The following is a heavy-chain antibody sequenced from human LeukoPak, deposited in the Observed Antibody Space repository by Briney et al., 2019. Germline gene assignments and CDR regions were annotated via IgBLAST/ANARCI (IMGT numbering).Heavy chain of an antibody. CDR1: GGSIRSTSYY. J-gene: IGHJ3*02. V-gene: IGHV4-39*07. CDR3: ARDLYSSRTNDAFVI. Sequence: SEALSLTCTVSGGSIRSTSYYWGWIRQPPGKGLEWIGSTYYSGSTYYNPSFKSQVTISVDTSKNQFSLKLSSVTAADTAVYYCARDLYSSRTNDAFVIWGQGTMVTVSS. D-gene: IGHD6-13*01. CDR2: TYYSGST.